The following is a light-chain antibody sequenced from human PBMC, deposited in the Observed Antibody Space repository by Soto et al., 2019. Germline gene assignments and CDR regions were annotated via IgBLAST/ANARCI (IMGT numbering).Light chain of an antibody. CDR1: QSLVYSDGNTY. J-gene: IGKJ2*01. V-gene: IGKV2-30*01. Sequence: DLVMTQSPLSLPVTLGQPASISCRSSQSLVYSDGNTYLNWYQQRPGQSPRRLIYKVSNRDSGVPDRFSGSGSGTDFTLKISRIEAEDVGVYYCMEGAHWPPYTFGQGTNLEIK. CDR3: MEGAHWPPYT. CDR2: KVS.